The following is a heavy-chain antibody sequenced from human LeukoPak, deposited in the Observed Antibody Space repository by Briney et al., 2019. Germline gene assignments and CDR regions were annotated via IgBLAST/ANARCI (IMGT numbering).Heavy chain of an antibody. D-gene: IGHD5-24*01. CDR1: GFTFSNYA. V-gene: IGHV3-23*01. CDR3: AKSTRDGYNLWFDY. J-gene: IGHJ4*02. CDR2: ISGSGGST. Sequence: RGSLRPSCAASGFTFSNYAMSWVRQAPGKGLEWVSAISGSGGSTYYADSVKGRFTISRDNSKNTLFLQMNSLRVEDTAIYYCAKSTRDGYNLWFDYWGQGTLVTVSS.